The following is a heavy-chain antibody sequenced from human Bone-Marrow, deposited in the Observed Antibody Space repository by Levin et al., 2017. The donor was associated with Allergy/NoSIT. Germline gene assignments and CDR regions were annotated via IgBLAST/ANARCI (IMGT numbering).Heavy chain of an antibody. V-gene: IGHV1-69*06. CDR2: IIPIFGTA. J-gene: IGHJ5*02. CDR3: ARARPLYCSSTSCDSVWFDP. CDR1: GGTFSSYA. Sequence: KISCKASGGTFSSYAISWVRQAPGQGLEWMGGIIPIFGTANYAQKFQGRVTITADKSTSTAYMELSSLRSEDTAVYYCARARPLYCSSTSCDSVWFDPWGQGTLVTVSS. D-gene: IGHD2-2*01.